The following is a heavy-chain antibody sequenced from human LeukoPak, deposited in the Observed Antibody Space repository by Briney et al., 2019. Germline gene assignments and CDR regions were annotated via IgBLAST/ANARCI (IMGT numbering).Heavy chain of an antibody. CDR3: ARGPFERRLGYCSSTSCYAGVNYFDY. V-gene: IGHV4-34*01. D-gene: IGHD2-2*01. J-gene: IGHJ4*02. Sequence: PSETLSLTCAVYGGSFSGYYWSWIRQPPGKGLEWIGEINHSGSTNYNPSLKSRVTISVDTSKNQFSLKLSSVTAADTAVYYCARGPFERRLGYCSSTSCYAGVNYFDYWGQGTLVTVSS. CDR2: INHSGST. CDR1: GGSFSGYY.